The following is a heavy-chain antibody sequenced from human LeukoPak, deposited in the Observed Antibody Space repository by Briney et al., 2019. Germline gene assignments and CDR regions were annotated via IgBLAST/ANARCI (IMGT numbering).Heavy chain of an antibody. D-gene: IGHD3-22*01. CDR3: AKQADTSAYYPYYYYYMDV. J-gene: IGHJ6*03. CDR2: ISSTSTYI. V-gene: IGHV3-21*01. Sequence: PGGSLRLSCAASGFTFSSYSMNWVRQAPGKGLEWVSSISSTSTYIYYADSVKGRFTISRDNAKSSLYLQMNSLRAEDTAVYYCAKQADTSAYYPYYYYYMDVWGKGTTVTVSS. CDR1: GFTFSSYS.